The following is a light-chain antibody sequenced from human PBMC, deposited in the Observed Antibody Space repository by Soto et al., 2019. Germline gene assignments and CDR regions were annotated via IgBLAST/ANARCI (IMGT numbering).Light chain of an antibody. CDR3: QQYNSYS. J-gene: IGKJ1*01. V-gene: IGKV1-5*01. CDR2: HAS. CDR1: QSISNW. Sequence: DVQMTQSPSTLPASVRDRVSITCRASQSISNWLAWYQRKPGPAPKVLIYHASTLQSGVPSRFSGSGSGTEFTLTISSLQPDDFATYYCQQYNSYSFGQGTNVDIK.